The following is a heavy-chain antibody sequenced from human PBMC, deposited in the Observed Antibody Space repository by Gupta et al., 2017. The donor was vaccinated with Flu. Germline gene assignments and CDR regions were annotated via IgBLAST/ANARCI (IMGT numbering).Heavy chain of an antibody. D-gene: IGHD3-22*01. Sequence: QLQLRESGPGLLKTSETLSLTCSVSGYSISSAYYWGWVRLSPGRGLEWIGSLYHGGDSYYNPSLKNRVAISTDASKRQYSLKMYSVTAADTAVYYCATYSRGYRYYYFDIWGPGTPVTVS. CDR2: LYHGGDS. J-gene: IGHJ2*01. CDR1: GYSISSAYY. CDR3: ATYSRGYRYYYFDI. V-gene: IGHV4-38-2*02.